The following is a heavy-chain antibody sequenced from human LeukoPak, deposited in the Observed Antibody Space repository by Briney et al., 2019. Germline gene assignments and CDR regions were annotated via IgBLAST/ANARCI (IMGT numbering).Heavy chain of an antibody. CDR1: GFTFSSYS. D-gene: IGHD5-12*01. Sequence: GGSLRLSCVASGFTFSSYSMNWVRQAPGKGLEWVSSISSSSSYIYYADSVKGRFTISRDNAKNSLYLHMNSLRAEDTAVYYCARASSGYEDGFDYWGQGTLVTVSS. J-gene: IGHJ4*02. CDR2: ISSSSSYI. V-gene: IGHV3-21*01. CDR3: ARASSGYEDGFDY.